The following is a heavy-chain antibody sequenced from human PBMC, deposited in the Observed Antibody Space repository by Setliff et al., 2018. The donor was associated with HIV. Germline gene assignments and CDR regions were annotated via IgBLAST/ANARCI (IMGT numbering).Heavy chain of an antibody. D-gene: IGHD6-6*01. V-gene: IGHV4-31*03. CDR3: VRAEYSSSSDWFAP. CDR1: GASVSSSSYY. J-gene: IGHJ5*02. Sequence: SETLSLTCSVSGASVSSSSYYWGWVRQPPGKGLEWIGYIYYSGNTYYSPSLKSRLTISVDTSKNQFSLKLRSVTAADTAVYYCVRAEYSSSSDWFAPWGQGALVTVSS. CDR2: IYYSGNT.